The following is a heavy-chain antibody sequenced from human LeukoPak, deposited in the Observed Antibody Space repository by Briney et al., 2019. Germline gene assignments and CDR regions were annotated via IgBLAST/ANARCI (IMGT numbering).Heavy chain of an antibody. Sequence: GGSLRLSCAASGFTFSSYGMHWVRQAPGKGLEWVAFIRYDGSNKYYADSVKGRFTISRDNSKNTLYLQMNSLRAEDTAVYYCAKSYYDSSGYYYYYYYMDVWGKGTTVTVSS. CDR1: GFTFSSYG. CDR3: AKSYYDSSGYYYYYYYMDV. CDR2: IRYDGSNK. D-gene: IGHD3-22*01. J-gene: IGHJ6*03. V-gene: IGHV3-30*02.